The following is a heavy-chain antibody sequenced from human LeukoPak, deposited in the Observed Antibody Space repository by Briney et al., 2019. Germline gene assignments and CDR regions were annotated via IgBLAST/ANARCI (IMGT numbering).Heavy chain of an antibody. Sequence: PFETLSLTCIVSGGSISSYYWSWIRQPPGKGLEWIGYIYYSGSTNYNPSLKSRVTLSVDTSKNQFSLKLSSVTAADTAVYYCARDPGLRYFGYYGMDVWGQGTTGTVSS. CDR3: ARDPGLRYFGYYGMDV. CDR2: IYYSGST. D-gene: IGHD3-9*01. V-gene: IGHV4-59*01. J-gene: IGHJ6*02. CDR1: GGSISSYY.